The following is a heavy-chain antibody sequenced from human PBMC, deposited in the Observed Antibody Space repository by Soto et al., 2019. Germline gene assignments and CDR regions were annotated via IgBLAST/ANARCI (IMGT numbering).Heavy chain of an antibody. D-gene: IGHD6-19*01. CDR2: ISAYNGNT. V-gene: IGHV1-18*01. CDR3: ARVGPTVYSSGWSIFDY. J-gene: IGHJ4*02. Sequence: ASVKVSCKSSGYTFTSYGSSLVRQAPGQRLEWMGWISAYNGNTNYAQKLQGRVTMTTDTSTSTAYMELRSLRSDDTAVYYCARVGPTVYSSGWSIFDYWGQGTLVTVSS. CDR1: GYTFTSYG.